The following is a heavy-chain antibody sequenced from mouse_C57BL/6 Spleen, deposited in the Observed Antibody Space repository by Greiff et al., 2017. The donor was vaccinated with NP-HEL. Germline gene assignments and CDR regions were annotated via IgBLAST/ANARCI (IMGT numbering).Heavy chain of an antibody. Sequence: VQLKESGGGLVKPGGSLKLSCAASGFTFSDYGMHWVRQAPEKGLEWVAYISSGSSTIYYADTVKGRFTISRDNAKNTLFLQMTSLRSEATAMYYCAKQFYYGSSYFDYWGQGTTLTVSS. D-gene: IGHD1-1*01. CDR1: GFTFSDYG. V-gene: IGHV5-17*01. J-gene: IGHJ2*01. CDR2: ISSGSSTI. CDR3: AKQFYYGSSYFDY.